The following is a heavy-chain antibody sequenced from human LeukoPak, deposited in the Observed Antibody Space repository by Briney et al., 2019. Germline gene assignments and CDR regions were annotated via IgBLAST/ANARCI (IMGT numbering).Heavy chain of an antibody. CDR2: ISSSSSYI. J-gene: IGHJ6*02. Sequence: GSLKLSCAASGFTFSSYSKNWVRQAPGKGLEWVSSISSSSSYIYYADSVKGRFTISKDNAKNSLYLQMNSLRAEDTAVYYCARRYSGYDEYYYYYGMDVWGQGTTVTVSS. CDR3: ARRYSGYDEYYYYYGMDV. V-gene: IGHV3-21*01. D-gene: IGHD5-12*01. CDR1: GFTFSSYS.